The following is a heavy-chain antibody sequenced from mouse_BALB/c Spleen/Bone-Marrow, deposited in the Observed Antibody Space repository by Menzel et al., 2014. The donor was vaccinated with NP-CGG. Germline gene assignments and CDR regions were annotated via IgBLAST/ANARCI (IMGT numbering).Heavy chain of an antibody. CDR1: GFTFSSYA. CDR3: ARHGITRLLDY. Sequence: EVKLVESGGGLVKPGGSLKLSCAASGFTFSSYAKSWVRPTPEKRLEWVATISSGGSYTYYPDSVKGRFTISRDNAKNTLYLQMSSLRSEDTAMYYCARHGITRLLDYWGQGTTLTVSS. CDR2: ISSGGSYT. V-gene: IGHV5-9-3*01. D-gene: IGHD2-4*01. J-gene: IGHJ2*01.